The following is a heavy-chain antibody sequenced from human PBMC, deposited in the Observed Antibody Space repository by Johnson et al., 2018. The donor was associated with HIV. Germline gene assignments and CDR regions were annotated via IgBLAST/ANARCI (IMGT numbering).Heavy chain of an antibody. CDR3: AGLAVRGSAGAFDI. Sequence: QEQLVESGGGVVQPGRSLRASCAASGFGFSNYAIHWVRQAPGKGLECVAAISYDGGTTYYSDSVKGRFTISRDNSKNTLYLQLNSLRAEDTALYYCAGLAVRGSAGAFDIWGQGTLVTVSS. V-gene: IGHV3-30-3*01. D-gene: IGHD3-10*01. J-gene: IGHJ3*02. CDR2: ISYDGGTT. CDR1: GFGFSNYA.